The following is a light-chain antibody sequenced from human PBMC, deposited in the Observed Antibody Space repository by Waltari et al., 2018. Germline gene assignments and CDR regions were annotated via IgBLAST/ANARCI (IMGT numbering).Light chain of an antibody. CDR2: DVS. V-gene: IGLV2-14*03. Sequence: QSALTQPASVSGSPGQSIALSCPGTSSDLGAYNYVAWYQQPPGKAPKLMIYDVSSRPSGISDRFSGSKSGNTASLTISGLQAEDEAHYYCSSYTTRRTVLFGGGTKLTVL. J-gene: IGLJ2*01. CDR1: SSDLGAYNY. CDR3: SSYTTRRTVL.